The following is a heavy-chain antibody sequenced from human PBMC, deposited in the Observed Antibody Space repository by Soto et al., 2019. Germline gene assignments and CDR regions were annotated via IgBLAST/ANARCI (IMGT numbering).Heavy chain of an antibody. Sequence: QVQLVQSGAEVKKPGSSVKVSCKASGGTFSNYAISWVRQAPGQGLEWMGGVIPIFGTANYAQKFQGRVTITADESTSTAYMELSSLRSEDTAVYYCARAGANCGGDCSFDYWGQGTVVTVSS. V-gene: IGHV1-69*12. CDR1: GGTFSNYA. J-gene: IGHJ4*02. D-gene: IGHD2-21*02. CDR3: ARAGANCGGDCSFDY. CDR2: VIPIFGTA.